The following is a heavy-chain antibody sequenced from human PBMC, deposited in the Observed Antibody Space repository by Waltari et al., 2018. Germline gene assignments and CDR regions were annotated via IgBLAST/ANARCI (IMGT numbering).Heavy chain of an antibody. CDR1: GFTFSSYS. J-gene: IGHJ3*02. CDR2: ISSSSSYI. CDR3: ARETPPYDAFDI. V-gene: IGHV3-21*01. Sequence: EVQLVESGGGLVKPGGSLRLSCAASGFTFSSYSMNWVRPAPGNGLEWVSSISSSSSYIYYADSVKGRFPISRDNAKNSLYLQMNSLGADDTAVYYCARETPPYDAFDIWGQGTMVTVSS.